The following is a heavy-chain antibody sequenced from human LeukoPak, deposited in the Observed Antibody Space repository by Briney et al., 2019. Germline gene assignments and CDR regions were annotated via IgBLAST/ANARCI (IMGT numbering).Heavy chain of an antibody. CDR3: ARLLPPAGSAFDI. CDR2: INPSGGST. D-gene: IGHD6-19*01. J-gene: IGHJ3*02. Sequence: ASVKVSCKASGYTFTSYYMHWVRQAPGQGLEWMAIINPSGGSTSYAQKFQGRVTMTRDTSTSTVYMELSSLRSEDTAVYYCARLLPPAGSAFDIWGQGTMVTVSS. CDR1: GYTFTSYY. V-gene: IGHV1-46*01.